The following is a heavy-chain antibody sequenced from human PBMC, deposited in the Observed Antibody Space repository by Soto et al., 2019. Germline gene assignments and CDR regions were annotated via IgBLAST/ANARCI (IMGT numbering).Heavy chain of an antibody. V-gene: IGHV4-59*01. J-gene: IGHJ4*02. D-gene: IGHD3-10*01. CDR1: GGSISSYY. Sequence: SETLSLTCTVSGGSISSYYWSWIRQPPGKGLEWIGYIYYSGSTNYNPSLKSRVTISVDTSKNQFSLQMSSVTAADTAVYYCARDGYYYGSGSPGSFEYWGQGTMVTVSS. CDR2: IYYSGST. CDR3: ARDGYYYGSGSPGSFEY.